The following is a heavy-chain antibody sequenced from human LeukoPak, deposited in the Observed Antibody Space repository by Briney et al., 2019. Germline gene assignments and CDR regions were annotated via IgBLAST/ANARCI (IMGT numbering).Heavy chain of an antibody. CDR3: ARHPGSYYYGSGSLDY. V-gene: IGHV4-34*01. J-gene: IGHJ4*02. D-gene: IGHD3-10*01. Sequence: PSETLSLTCAVYGGSFSGYYWSWIRQPPGKGLEWIGEINHSGSTNYNPSLKSRVTISVDTSKNQFSLKLSSVTAADTAVYYCARHPGSYYYGSGSLDYWGQGTLVTVSS. CDR1: GGSFSGYY. CDR2: INHSGST.